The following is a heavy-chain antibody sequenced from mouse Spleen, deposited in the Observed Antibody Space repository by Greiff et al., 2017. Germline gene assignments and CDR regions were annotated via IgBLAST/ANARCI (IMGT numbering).Heavy chain of an antibody. CDR2: ISSVGSYT. J-gene: IGHJ1*01. Sequence: EVHLVESGGDLVKPGGSLKLSCAASGFTFSSYGMSWVRQTPDKRLEWVATISSVGSYTYYPDSVKGRFTISRDNAKNTLYLQMSSLKSEAHAMVCCASLCYRYDVWYFGVWGAGTTVTVSS. CDR3: ASLCYRYDVWYFGV. D-gene: IGHD2-14*01. CDR1: GFTFSSYG. V-gene: IGHV5-6*01.